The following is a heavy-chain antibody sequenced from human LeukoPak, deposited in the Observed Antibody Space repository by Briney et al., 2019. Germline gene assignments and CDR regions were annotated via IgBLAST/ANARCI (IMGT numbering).Heavy chain of an antibody. CDR2: ISTSGNSK. CDR1: GFTLSDYY. V-gene: IGHV3-11*04. J-gene: IGHJ4*02. CDR3: ARRGSSSSTDY. Sequence: GGSLRLSCVASGFTLSDYYMKWVRQPPGKGLEWLSDISTSGNSKYYADSVKGRFTISRDNAKNSLYLQMNSLRAEDTAVYYCARRGSSSSTDYWGQGTLVTVSS. D-gene: IGHD6-6*01.